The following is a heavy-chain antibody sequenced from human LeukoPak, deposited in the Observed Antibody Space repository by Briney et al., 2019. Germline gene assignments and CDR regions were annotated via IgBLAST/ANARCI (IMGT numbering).Heavy chain of an antibody. CDR2: ISISGSNI. CDR3: ARTGDYYHYYMDV. CDR1: GFTFSSYE. V-gene: IGHV3-48*03. J-gene: IGHJ6*03. Sequence: GGSLRLSCAASGFTFSSYEMTWVRQAPGKGLEWVSYISISGSNIYFADSVKGRFTASRDNAKNSLYLQMNSLRAEDTAIYYCARTGDYYHYYMDVWGKGTTATVSS.